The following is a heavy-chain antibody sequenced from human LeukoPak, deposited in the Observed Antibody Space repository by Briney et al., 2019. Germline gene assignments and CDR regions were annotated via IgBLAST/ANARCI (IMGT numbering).Heavy chain of an antibody. CDR3: ARDKKSGESSEIDY. J-gene: IGHJ4*02. CDR2: INRDGSTT. Sequence: GGSLRLSCAASGFTFSNYWVHWVRQAPGRGLVWVSRINRDGSTTNYADSVKGRYTVSRDNAKNTLNLQMNSLRAEDTAVYYCARDKKSGESSEIDYWGQGTLVTVSS. CDR1: GFTFSNYW. D-gene: IGHD3-10*01. V-gene: IGHV3-74*01.